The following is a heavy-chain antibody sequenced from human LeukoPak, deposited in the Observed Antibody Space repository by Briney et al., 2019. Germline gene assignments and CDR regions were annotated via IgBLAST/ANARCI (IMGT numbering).Heavy chain of an antibody. CDR2: ISSSSSYI. J-gene: IGHJ4*02. V-gene: IGHV3-21*01. D-gene: IGHD1-7*01. CDR1: GLTFSSYS. CDR3: VRDRGARITGTTGY. Sequence: GGSLRLSCAASGLTFSSYSMSWVRQAPGKGLEWVSSISSSSSYIYYADSVRGRFTISRDNAKNSLYLQMNSLRVEDTAVYYCVRDRGARITGTTGYWGQGTLVTVSS.